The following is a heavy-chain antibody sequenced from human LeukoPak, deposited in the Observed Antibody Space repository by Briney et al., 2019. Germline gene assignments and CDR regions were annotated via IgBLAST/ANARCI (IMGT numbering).Heavy chain of an antibody. CDR3: ATESSLSN. J-gene: IGHJ4*02. CDR2: ISYDGGYA. CDR1: GFNFRTYA. Sequence: GGFLRLSCVASGFNFRTYAMDRVRQAPGKGLEWVGDISYDGGYASYAAAVRDRFTISRDNSKNTLFLQINSLRPEDAAVYYCATESSLSNWGQGTLVTVSS. V-gene: IGHV3-30*04.